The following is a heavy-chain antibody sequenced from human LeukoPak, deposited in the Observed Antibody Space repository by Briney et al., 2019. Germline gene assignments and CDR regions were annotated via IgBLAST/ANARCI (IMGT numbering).Heavy chain of an antibody. CDR2: ISNSGST. V-gene: IGHV4-59*11. CDR3: ARASTLDQYYYDSSGYYPPGYYFDY. CDR1: GGPIISHY. D-gene: IGHD3-22*01. J-gene: IGHJ4*02. Sequence: SETLSLTCSVSGGPIISHYWSWIRQPPGKGLEWIGYISNSGSTDYNPSLRSRVTISINTYKGQFYLELSSVTAADTAVYYCARASTLDQYYYDSSGYYPPGYYFDYWGQGTLVTVSS.